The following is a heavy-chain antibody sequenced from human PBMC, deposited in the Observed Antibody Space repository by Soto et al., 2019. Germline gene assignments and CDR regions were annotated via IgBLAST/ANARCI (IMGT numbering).Heavy chain of an antibody. J-gene: IGHJ3*02. CDR3: ARDDYYDSSGSRAFDI. Sequence: PGGSLRLSCAASGFTFSSYEMNWVRQAPGKGLEWVSYTSSSGSTIYYADSVKGRSTISRDNAKNSLYLQMNSLRAEDTAVYYCARDDYYDSSGSRAFDIWGQGTMVTVSS. CDR2: TSSSGSTI. D-gene: IGHD3-22*01. V-gene: IGHV3-48*03. CDR1: GFTFSSYE.